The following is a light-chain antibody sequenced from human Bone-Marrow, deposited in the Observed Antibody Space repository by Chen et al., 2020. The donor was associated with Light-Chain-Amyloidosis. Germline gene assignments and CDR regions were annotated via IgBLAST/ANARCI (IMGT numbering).Light chain of an antibody. Sequence: IALNKSPLSLSVSPGETASISCTASQSLRHINGYTYLDWYLQRPGQSPQLLIYLAFNRAPGVPDRFSATGAGAEFTLRINKVEAEDVGVYYCMEALQTPHYSFGRGTKLEIK. CDR3: MEALQTPHYS. V-gene: IGKV2-28*01. CDR2: LAF. CDR1: QSLRHINGYTY. J-gene: IGKJ2*01.